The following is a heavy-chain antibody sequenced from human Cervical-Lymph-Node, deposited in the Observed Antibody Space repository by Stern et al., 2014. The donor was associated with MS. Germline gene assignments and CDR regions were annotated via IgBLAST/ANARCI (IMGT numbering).Heavy chain of an antibody. CDR1: GFSFSDYY. CDR3: ARGTYYFDS. V-gene: IGHV3-11*01. Sequence: QVQLVQSGGDLVEPGGSLRLSCAASGFSFSDYYVNWLRQAPGKGPEWVAYHSGRGHIINYTDSVKGRFTISRDNAQNSLYLEMNSLRAEDTAVYYCARGTYYFDSWGQGTLVTVSS. J-gene: IGHJ4*02. D-gene: IGHD1-1*01. CDR2: HSGRGHII.